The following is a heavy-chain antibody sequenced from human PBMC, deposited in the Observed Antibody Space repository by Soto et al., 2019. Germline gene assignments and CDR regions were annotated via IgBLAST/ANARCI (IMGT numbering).Heavy chain of an antibody. CDR2: IYYSGST. CDR3: ARTHYSDRSGTDY. Sequence: PSETLSLTCTVYGGSIRSGDSYWSWILQPPGKGLEWIGYIYYSGSTYYNPSLKSRVTISLDTSKNQFSLNLSSVTAADTAVYYCARTHYSDRSGTDYWGQGTLVTVS. D-gene: IGHD3-22*01. V-gene: IGHV4-30-4*01. CDR1: GGSIRSGDSY. J-gene: IGHJ4*02.